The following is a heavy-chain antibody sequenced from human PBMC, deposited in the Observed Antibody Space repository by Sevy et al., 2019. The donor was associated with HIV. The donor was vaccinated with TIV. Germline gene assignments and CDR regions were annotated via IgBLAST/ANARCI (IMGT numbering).Heavy chain of an antibody. CDR1: GYTFTGYY. CDR3: ARGRHSSGPKYFQH. D-gene: IGHD6-19*01. CDR2: INPNSGGT. Sequence: ASVKVSCKASGYTFTGYYMHWVRQAPGQGLEWLGWINPNSGGTNYAQKFQGRVTMTRDTSISTAYMELSRLRSDDTAVYYCARGRHSSGPKYFQHWGQGTLVTVSS. J-gene: IGHJ1*01. V-gene: IGHV1-2*02.